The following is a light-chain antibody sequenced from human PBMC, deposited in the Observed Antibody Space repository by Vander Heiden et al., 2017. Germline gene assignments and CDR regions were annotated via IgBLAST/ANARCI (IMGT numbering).Light chain of an antibody. CDR2: AAS. CDR1: QSISSY. Sequence: DIQMTQSPSSLSASVGDRVTITCRASQSISSYLNWYQQKPGKAPKLLIYAASSLQSGVPSRFSGSGSGTNFTLTISSLLPEDVASYYCQQSARTPLTFGGGTKVEIK. V-gene: IGKV1-39*01. J-gene: IGKJ4*01. CDR3: QQSARTPLT.